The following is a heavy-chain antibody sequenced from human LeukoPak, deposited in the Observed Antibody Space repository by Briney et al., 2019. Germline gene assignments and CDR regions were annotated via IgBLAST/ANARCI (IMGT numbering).Heavy chain of an antibody. J-gene: IGHJ4*02. Sequence: PGGSLRLSCAASGFTFSSDAMSWVRQAPGKGLEWVSSISATGSNTYYADSVRGRFTISTGNSKNTVFLQMNSLRGEDKAVYYCAKGRGFRRSYFGFDSWGQGTLVTVSS. CDR3: AKGRGFRRSYFGFDS. D-gene: IGHD1-26*01. CDR1: GFTFSSDA. V-gene: IGHV3-23*01. CDR2: ISATGSNT.